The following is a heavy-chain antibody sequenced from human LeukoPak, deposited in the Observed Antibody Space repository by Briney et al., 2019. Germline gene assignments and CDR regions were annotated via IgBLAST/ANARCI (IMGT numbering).Heavy chain of an antibody. Sequence: PGGSLRLSCAASGFTFSSYGMHWVRQAPGKGLEWVAFIRYDGSNKYYADSVKGRFTISRDTSKNTLYLQMNSLRAEDTAVYYCAKDRHRKRNDDSFYYFDYWGQGTLVTVSS. V-gene: IGHV3-30*02. CDR1: GFTFSSYG. CDR2: IRYDGSNK. CDR3: AKDRHRKRNDDSFYYFDY. J-gene: IGHJ4*02. D-gene: IGHD2-15*01.